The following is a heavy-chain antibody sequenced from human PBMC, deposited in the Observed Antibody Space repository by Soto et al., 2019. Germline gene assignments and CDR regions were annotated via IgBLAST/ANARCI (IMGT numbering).Heavy chain of an antibody. D-gene: IGHD3-22*01. V-gene: IGHV1-18*04. J-gene: IGHJ4*02. Sequence: GASVKVSCKASGYTFTSYGISWVRQAPGQGLEWMGWISAYNGNTNYAQKLQGRVTMTTDTSTSTDYMELRSLRSDDTAVYYCARLDYYDSSGYYYDYWGQGTLVTVSS. CDR3: ARLDYYDSSGYYYDY. CDR2: ISAYNGNT. CDR1: GYTFTSYG.